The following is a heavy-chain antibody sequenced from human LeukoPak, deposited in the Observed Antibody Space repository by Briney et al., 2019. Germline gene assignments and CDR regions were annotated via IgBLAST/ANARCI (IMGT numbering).Heavy chain of an antibody. CDR2: IYSGGST. CDR1: GFTFSSYE. Sequence: GGSLRLSCAASGFTFSSYEMNWVRQAPGKGLEWVSVIYSGGSTYYADSVKGRFTISRDNSKNTLYLQMNSLRAEDTAVYYCARWVATIWFYFDYWGQGTLVTVSS. J-gene: IGHJ4*02. V-gene: IGHV3-53*01. D-gene: IGHD5-12*01. CDR3: ARWVATIWFYFDY.